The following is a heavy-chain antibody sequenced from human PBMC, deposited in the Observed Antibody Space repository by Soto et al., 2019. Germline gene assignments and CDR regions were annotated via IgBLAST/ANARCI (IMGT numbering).Heavy chain of an antibody. Sequence: SETLSLTCTVSGGSISSSSYYWGWIRQPPGKGLEWIGSIYYSGSTYYNPSLKSRVTISVDTSKTQFSLKLSSVTAADTAVYYCARHGGKGIVVPLYYWGQGTLVTVSS. CDR2: IYYSGST. D-gene: IGHD2-2*01. CDR3: ARHGGKGIVVPLYY. CDR1: GGSISSSSYY. V-gene: IGHV4-39*01. J-gene: IGHJ4*02.